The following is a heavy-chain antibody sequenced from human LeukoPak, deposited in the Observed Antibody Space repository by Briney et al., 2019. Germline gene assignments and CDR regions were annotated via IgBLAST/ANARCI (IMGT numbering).Heavy chain of an antibody. D-gene: IGHD5-24*01. V-gene: IGHV4-31*03. CDR1: GGSNSSGAYY. Sequence: SQTLSLTCTVSGGSNSSGAYYWSWIRQHPGKGLEWIGYISYSGSTYYNPSLKSRVTISVDMSKNQFSLKLSSVTAADTAVYYCARDLGADGYNLRNWCDPWGQGTLVTVSS. CDR3: ARDLGADGYNLRNWCDP. J-gene: IGHJ5*02. CDR2: ISYSGST.